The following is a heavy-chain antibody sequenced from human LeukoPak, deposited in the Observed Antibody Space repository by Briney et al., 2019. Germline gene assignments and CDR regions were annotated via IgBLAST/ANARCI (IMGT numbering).Heavy chain of an antibody. CDR2: INWNGGAT. Sequence: GGSLRLSCAASGFTFDDYGMTWVRQAPGKGLEWVSGINWNGGATNYADSVQGRFTISRDNAKNSLYLQMNSLRAEDTAFYYCARYYYDSSSYYHPFDYWGQGTLVTVSS. D-gene: IGHD3-22*01. CDR1: GFTFDDYG. J-gene: IGHJ4*02. V-gene: IGHV3-20*04. CDR3: ARYYYDSSSYYHPFDY.